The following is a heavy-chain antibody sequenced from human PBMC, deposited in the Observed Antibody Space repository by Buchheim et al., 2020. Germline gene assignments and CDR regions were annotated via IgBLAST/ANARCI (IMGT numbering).Heavy chain of an antibody. V-gene: IGHV4-30-4*01. CDR2: IYYSGST. CDR3: AKKSGYDFGGRWSFDY. Sequence: QVQLQESGPGLVKPSQTLSLTCTVSGGSISSGDYYWSWIRQPPGKGLEWIGYIYYSGSTYYNPSLKRRVTISVDTSKHQFPLKLSSVTAADTAVYYCAKKSGYDFGGRWSFDYWGQGTL. J-gene: IGHJ4*02. D-gene: IGHD5-12*01. CDR1: GGSISSGDYY.